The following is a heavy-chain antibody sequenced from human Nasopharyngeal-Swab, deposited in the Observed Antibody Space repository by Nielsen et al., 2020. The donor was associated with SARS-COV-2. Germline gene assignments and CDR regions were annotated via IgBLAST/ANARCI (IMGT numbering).Heavy chain of an antibody. V-gene: IGHV4-31*03. CDR3: ARSMYCSSISCRYYFDY. Sequence: SETLSLTCTVSGGSFSSAGCFWTWIRQHPGKGLEWIGYIYYSGSTYYNPSLKSRVTISVDTSKNHFSLKLSSVTAADTAVYFCARSMYCSSISCRYYFDYWGQGTLVTVSS. J-gene: IGHJ4*02. CDR1: GGSFSSAGCF. D-gene: IGHD2-2*01. CDR2: IYYSGST.